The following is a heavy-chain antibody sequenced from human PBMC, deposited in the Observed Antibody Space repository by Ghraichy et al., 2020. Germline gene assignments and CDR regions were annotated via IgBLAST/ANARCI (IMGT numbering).Heavy chain of an antibody. CDR2: ITGGSSYI. J-gene: IGHJ5*02. CDR3: VRADYSGSGLSWFDP. CDR1: GFRFSSYN. Sequence: GVLRLSCAASGFRFSSYNMNCVRQPPGKGLEWVSSITGGSSYIDYADSVKGRFTISRDNAQNALVLQMNSLRVDDTAVYYCVRADYSGSGLSWFDPWGQGTLVTVSS. V-gene: IGHV3-21*01. D-gene: IGHD3-10*01.